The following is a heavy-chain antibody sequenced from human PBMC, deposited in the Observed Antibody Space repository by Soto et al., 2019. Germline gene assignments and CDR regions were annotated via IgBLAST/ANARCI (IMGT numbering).Heavy chain of an antibody. CDR1: GYTFTSYG. Sequence: QVQLVQSGAEVKKPGASVKVSCKASGYTFTSYGISLVRQAPGQGLEWMGWISAYNGNTNYAQKLQGRVTMTTDTFTSTAYMELRSLRADDSAVYYLASALGILTGIWFDSWGQGVLFTVSS. D-gene: IGHD3-9*01. J-gene: IGHJ5*01. CDR3: ASALGILTGIWFDS. V-gene: IGHV1-18*01. CDR2: ISAYNGNT.